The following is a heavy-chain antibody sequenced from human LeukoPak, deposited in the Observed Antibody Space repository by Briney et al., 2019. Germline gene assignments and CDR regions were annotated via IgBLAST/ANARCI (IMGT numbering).Heavy chain of an antibody. CDR1: GFTFDDYA. J-gene: IGHJ4*02. CDR2: ISWNSGSI. Sequence: GGSLRLSCAASGFTFDDYAMHWVRQAPGKGLEWVSGISWNSGSIGYADSVKGRFTISRDNAKNSLYLQMNSLRAEDTALYYCAKVLDYGDYVEYYFDYWGQGTLVTVSS. CDR3: AKVLDYGDYVEYYFDY. D-gene: IGHD4-17*01. V-gene: IGHV3-9*01.